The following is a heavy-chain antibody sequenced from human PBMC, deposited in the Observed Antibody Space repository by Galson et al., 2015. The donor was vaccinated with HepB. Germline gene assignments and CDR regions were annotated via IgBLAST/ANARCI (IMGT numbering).Heavy chain of an antibody. CDR1: GYKFTTYR. V-gene: IGHV5-10-1*01. CDR3: VRWPKYCTNAVGYSFDY. CDR2: IDPSESYT. J-gene: IGHJ4*02. D-gene: IGHD2-8*01. Sequence: QSGAEVKKPGESRRLSCKGSGYKFTTYRINWVRQMPAKGLEWIRRIDPSESYTNYSPSFQGHVTISADKSINTAYLQWTSLKASDTAMYYCVRWPKYCTNAVGYSFDYWGQGTLVTVSS.